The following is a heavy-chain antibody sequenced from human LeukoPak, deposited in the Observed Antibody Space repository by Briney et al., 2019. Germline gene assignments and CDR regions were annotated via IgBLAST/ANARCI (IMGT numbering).Heavy chain of an antibody. Sequence: GGSLRLSCAASGFTFNGYVMNWVRQAPGKGLEWVSFISGSGGSTDYADSVKGRFTISRDNSKNTLYLQMNSLRAEDTALYYCAFQNTGHHFPFDYWGQGTLVTVSS. V-gene: IGHV3-23*01. D-gene: IGHD2-8*02. CDR2: ISGSGGST. CDR1: GFTFNGYV. CDR3: AFQNTGHHFPFDY. J-gene: IGHJ4*02.